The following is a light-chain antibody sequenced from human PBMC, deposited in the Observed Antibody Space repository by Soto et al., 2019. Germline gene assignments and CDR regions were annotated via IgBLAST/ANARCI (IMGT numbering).Light chain of an antibody. CDR3: HQSYSTPRT. V-gene: IGKV1-39*01. CDR1: QRVSSY. CDR2: AVS. J-gene: IGKJ2*01. Sequence: DIQLTQSPSSLSAPIGDRVTITCRAGQRVSSYLNWYRQRPGRAPEVLIYAVSSLQSGVRSRFSGSGSGTDFTLTISSLQPEDSATYYGHQSYSTPRTVGQGTKLESK.